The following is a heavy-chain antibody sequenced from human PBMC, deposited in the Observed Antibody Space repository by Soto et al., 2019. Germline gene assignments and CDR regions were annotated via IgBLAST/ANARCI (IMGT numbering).Heavy chain of an antibody. D-gene: IGHD5-12*01. CDR1: GFTFSTYS. Sequence: EVQLLESGGALVQPGGSLRLSCAGSGFTFSTYSMNWVRQAPGTGLEWVSGIYGNGGGTFYADSVKGRFTISRDNSKNTLYLQMNSLRADDTAVYYCAKDARVDGYGDFDYWGQGTLVTVSS. CDR2: IYGNGGGT. V-gene: IGHV3-23*01. CDR3: AKDARVDGYGDFDY. J-gene: IGHJ4*02.